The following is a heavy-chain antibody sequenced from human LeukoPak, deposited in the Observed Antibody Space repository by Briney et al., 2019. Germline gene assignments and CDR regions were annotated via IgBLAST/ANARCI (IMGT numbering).Heavy chain of an antibody. CDR1: GFTFSIHA. J-gene: IGHJ4*02. V-gene: IGHV3-23*01. Sequence: GGSLRLSCAASGFTFSIHAMSWVRQAPGKGLEWVSTISAGGGSTYYADSVKGRFTISRDNYKSILYVHLNSLRAEDTAIYYCGKDWKLDYWGQGTLVTVSS. D-gene: IGHD1-1*01. CDR2: ISAGGGST. CDR3: GKDWKLDY.